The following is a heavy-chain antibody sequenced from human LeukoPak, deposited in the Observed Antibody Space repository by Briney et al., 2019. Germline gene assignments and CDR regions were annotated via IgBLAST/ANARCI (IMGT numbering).Heavy chain of an antibody. CDR1: GFAFSNYS. D-gene: IGHD7-27*01. Sequence: GGSLRLSCAASGFAFSNYSLNWVRQAPGKGLEWVANTRGSGSGMGSGNYYAGAVKGRFTISRDNAKNSLYLQMNSLRAEDTAFYYCARDDNWGFDYWGQGALVTVSS. CDR3: ARDDNWGFDY. V-gene: IGHV3-21*05. J-gene: IGHJ4*02. CDR2: TRGSGSGM.